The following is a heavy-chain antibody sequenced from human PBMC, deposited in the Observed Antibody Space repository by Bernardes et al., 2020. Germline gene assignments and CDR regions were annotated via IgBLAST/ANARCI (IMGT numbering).Heavy chain of an antibody. J-gene: IGHJ6*02. Sequence: SETLSLTCTVSGGSISSYYWSWIRQPPGKGLEWIGYIYYSGSTNYNPSLKSRVTISVDTSKNQFSLKLSSVTAADTAVYYCARDFRYSSSWNLGGYYYYGMDVWGQGTTVTVS. CDR2: IYYSGST. CDR1: GGSISSYY. CDR3: ARDFRYSSSWNLGGYYYYGMDV. D-gene: IGHD6-13*01. V-gene: IGHV4-59*01.